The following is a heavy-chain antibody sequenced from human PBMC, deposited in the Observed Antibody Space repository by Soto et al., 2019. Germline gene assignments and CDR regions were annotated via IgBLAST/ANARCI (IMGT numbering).Heavy chain of an antibody. J-gene: IGHJ5*02. CDR3: ARLYTTSRVGAWFDP. V-gene: IGHV3-48*02. D-gene: IGHD3-16*01. CDR1: GFIFSTYT. CDR2: ISAGSDAI. Sequence: EGQLVESGGGLVLPGGSLRLSCAASGFIFSTYTLNWVRQDPGKGLEWVSYISAGSDAIHYADSVKGRFTVSRDNAKNSLFLQMNSLRDEYTAVYYCARLYTTSRVGAWFDPWGEGTLVTVSS.